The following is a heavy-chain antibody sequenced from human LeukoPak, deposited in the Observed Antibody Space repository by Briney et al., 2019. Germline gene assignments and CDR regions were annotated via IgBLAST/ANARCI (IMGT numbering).Heavy chain of an antibody. V-gene: IGHV3-30*03. Sequence: GGSLRLSCAASGFTFSSYGMHWVRQAPGKGLEWVAVISYDGSNKYYADSVKGRFTISRDDSKNTLYLQMNSLKTEDTAVYYCTTLLTFGGAEEETWGQGTLVTVSS. D-gene: IGHD3-16*01. CDR2: ISYDGSNK. CDR1: GFTFSSYG. CDR3: TTLLTFGGAEEET. J-gene: IGHJ4*02.